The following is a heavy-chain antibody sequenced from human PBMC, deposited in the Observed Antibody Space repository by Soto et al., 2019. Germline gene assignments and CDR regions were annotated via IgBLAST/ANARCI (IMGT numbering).Heavy chain of an antibody. CDR3: ARGRGVAATLVY. Sequence: ASVKVSCKASGGTVSSYAISWVRQAPGQGLEWMGGIIPIFGTANYAQKFQGRVTITADESTSTAYMELSSLRSEDTAVYYCARGRGVAATLVYWGQGTLVTVSS. CDR1: GGTVSSYA. CDR2: IIPIFGTA. D-gene: IGHD2-15*01. V-gene: IGHV1-69*13. J-gene: IGHJ4*02.